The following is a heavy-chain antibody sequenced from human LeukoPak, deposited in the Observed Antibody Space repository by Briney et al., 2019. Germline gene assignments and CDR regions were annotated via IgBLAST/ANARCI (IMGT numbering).Heavy chain of an antibody. Sequence: PGGSLRLSCAASGFTFSNYAMSWVRQAPGKGLEWVSSINGRGGSTYYADSVKGRFTISRDNSKNTLYLQMNSLRAEDTAIYYCARQDEVALYYFDYWGQGTLVTVSS. V-gene: IGHV3-23*01. D-gene: IGHD2-15*01. CDR1: GFTFSNYA. J-gene: IGHJ4*02. CDR2: INGRGGST. CDR3: ARQDEVALYYFDY.